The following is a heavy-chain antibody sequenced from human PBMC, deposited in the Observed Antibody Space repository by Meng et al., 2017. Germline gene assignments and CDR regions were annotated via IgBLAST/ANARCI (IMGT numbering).Heavy chain of an antibody. Sequence: GGSLRLSCAASGFTFSSYAMSWVRQAPGKGLEWVSTISGSGGSTYYADSVKGRFTISRDNSKNTLYLQMNSLRAEDTAVYYCAAYCGGDCLGWWNAFDIWGQGTMVTV. CDR1: GFTFSSYA. CDR3: AAYCGGDCLGWWNAFDI. D-gene: IGHD2-21*02. CDR2: ISGSGGST. V-gene: IGHV3-23*01. J-gene: IGHJ3*02.